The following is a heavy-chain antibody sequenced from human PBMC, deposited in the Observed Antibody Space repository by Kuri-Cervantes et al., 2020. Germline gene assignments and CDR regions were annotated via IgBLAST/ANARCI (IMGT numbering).Heavy chain of an antibody. J-gene: IGHJ6*02. CDR1: EYTFTSYD. V-gene: IGHV1-8*01. CDR3: ARGPMVGPRARQYFDWLLTTHYYYGMDV. D-gene: IGHD3-9*01. CDR2: MNPNSGNT. Sequence: ASVKVSCKASEYTFTSYDINWVRQATGQGLEWMGWMNPNSGNTGYAQKFQGRVTMTRNTSISTAYMELSSLRSEDTAVYYCARGPMVGPRARQYFDWLLTTHYYYGMDVWGQGTTVTVSS.